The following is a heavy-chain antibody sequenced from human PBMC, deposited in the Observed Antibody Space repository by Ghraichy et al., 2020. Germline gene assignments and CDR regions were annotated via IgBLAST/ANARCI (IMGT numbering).Heavy chain of an antibody. CDR2: ISTSSDNT. CDR3: GRDYCDSTRCYLPDF. V-gene: IGHV1-18*04. Sequence: ASVKVSCKASGYDFTTCGICWVRQAPGQGLEWMGWISTSSDNTHYAQKFQGRVSMTTDTSTSTAYMELRSLRSDDTAVYYCGRDYCDSTRCYLPDFWGQGTLVTVSS. J-gene: IGHJ4*02. CDR1: GYDFTTCG. D-gene: IGHD3-22*01.